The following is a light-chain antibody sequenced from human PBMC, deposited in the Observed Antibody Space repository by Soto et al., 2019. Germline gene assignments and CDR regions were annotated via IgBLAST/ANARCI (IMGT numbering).Light chain of an antibody. CDR2: EVS. CDR3: SSYAGSNNWV. V-gene: IGLV2-8*01. Sequence: QSVLTQPPSASGSPGQSVTISCTGTSSDVGDYNYVSWYQQYPGKAPKLMIYEVSKRPSGVPDSFSGSKSGNTASLTVSGLQAEYEADYYCSSYAGSNNWVFGGGTKLTVL. J-gene: IGLJ3*02. CDR1: SSDVGDYNY.